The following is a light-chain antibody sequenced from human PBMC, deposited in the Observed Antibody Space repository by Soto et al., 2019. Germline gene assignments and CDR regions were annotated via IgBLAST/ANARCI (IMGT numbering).Light chain of an antibody. J-gene: IGLJ3*02. Sequence: QSALTQPRSVSGSPGQSVTISCTGTSSDIGGYNYVSWYQQHPGQAPKLMIYDVSKRPSGVPDRFSGSKSGNTASLTISGRQAEDEADYYCCSYAGTYTWVFGGGTKVTVL. CDR3: CSYAGTYTWV. V-gene: IGLV2-11*01. CDR1: SSDIGGYNY. CDR2: DVS.